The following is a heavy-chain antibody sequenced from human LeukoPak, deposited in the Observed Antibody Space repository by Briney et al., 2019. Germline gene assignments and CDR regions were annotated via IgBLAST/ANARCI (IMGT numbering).Heavy chain of an antibody. J-gene: IGHJ4*02. D-gene: IGHD3-22*01. CDR1: GFTFSSYS. V-gene: IGHV3-21*06. Sequence: GGSLRLSCAASGFTFSSYSMNWVRQAPGKGLEWVSAIISSGSYMYYADSVKGRFTISRDNAKNSLYLQMNSLRAEDTAVYYCARHYYDSSGYYSCDYWGQGPLVIVSS. CDR3: ARHYYDSSGYYSCDY. CDR2: IISSGSYM.